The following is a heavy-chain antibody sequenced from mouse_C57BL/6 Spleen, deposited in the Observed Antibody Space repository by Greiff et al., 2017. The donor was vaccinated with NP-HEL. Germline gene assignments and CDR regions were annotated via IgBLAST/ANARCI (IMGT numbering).Heavy chain of an antibody. D-gene: IGHD1-1*01. Sequence: EVKLMESGPGLVKPSQSLSLTCSVTGYSITSGYYWNWIRQFPGNKLEWMGYISYDGSNNYNPSLKNRISITRDTSKNQFFLKLNSVTTEDTATYYCAREDTTVVAPNWYFDVWGTGTTVTVSS. J-gene: IGHJ1*03. CDR3: AREDTTVVAPNWYFDV. CDR1: GYSITSGYY. CDR2: ISYDGSN. V-gene: IGHV3-6*01.